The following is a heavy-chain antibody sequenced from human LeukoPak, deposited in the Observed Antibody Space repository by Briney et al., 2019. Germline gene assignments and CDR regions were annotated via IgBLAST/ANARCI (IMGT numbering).Heavy chain of an antibody. CDR1: GYTFTSYG. D-gene: IGHD3-3*01. CDR2: ISAYNGNT. V-gene: IGHV1-18*01. Sequence: GASVKVSCKASGYTFTSYGISWVRQAPGQGLEWMGWISAYNGNTNYAQKLQGRVTMTTDTSTSTAYMELRSLRSDDTAVYYCARLGRLGDFWSGYNHMDVWGKGTTVTVSS. J-gene: IGHJ6*03. CDR3: ARLGRLGDFWSGYNHMDV.